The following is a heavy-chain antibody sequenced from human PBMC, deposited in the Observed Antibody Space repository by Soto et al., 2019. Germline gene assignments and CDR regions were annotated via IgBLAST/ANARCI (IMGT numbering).Heavy chain of an antibody. CDR3: ARDKITGLFDY. V-gene: IGHV4-34*01. D-gene: IGHD2-8*02. CDR1: GGSFSGYY. J-gene: IGHJ4*02. CDR2: INHSGST. Sequence: QVQLQQWGAGLLKPSETLSLTCAVYGGSFSGYYWTWIRQPPGTGLEWIGEINHSGSTNYNPSLNXXVTISVDTSKNQCALKLTSVTAADTAVYYWARDKITGLFDYWGQGTLVTVSS.